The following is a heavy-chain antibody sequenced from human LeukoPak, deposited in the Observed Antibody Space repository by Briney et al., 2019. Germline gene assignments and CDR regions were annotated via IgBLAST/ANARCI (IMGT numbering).Heavy chain of an antibody. V-gene: IGHV3-23*01. Sequence: GGSLRPSCAASGFTFSSFGMSWVRRAAGKGLEWVSGISDTMTTYYADSVKGRFIVSRDNSRDTLYLQMNGLRAGDTAVYYCATVGNWNLRYMDVWGTGTMVTISS. D-gene: IGHD1-1*01. CDR3: ATVGNWNLRYMDV. CDR1: GFTFSSFG. J-gene: IGHJ6*03. CDR2: ISDTMTT.